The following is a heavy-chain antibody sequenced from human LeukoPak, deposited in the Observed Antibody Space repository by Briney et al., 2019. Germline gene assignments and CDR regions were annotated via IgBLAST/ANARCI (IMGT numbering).Heavy chain of an antibody. V-gene: IGHV4-39*07. D-gene: IGHD5-12*01. Sequence: SETLSLTCTVSGGSISSNNYFWGWIRQPPGKGLEWIGAISDSGSTYYNPSLKSRVTISVDTSKNQFSLKLSSVTAADTAVYYCARSGAHGRYSGYPRREYYFDYWGQGTLVTVSS. CDR2: ISDSGST. CDR1: GGSISSNNYF. CDR3: ARSGAHGRYSGYPRREYYFDY. J-gene: IGHJ4*02.